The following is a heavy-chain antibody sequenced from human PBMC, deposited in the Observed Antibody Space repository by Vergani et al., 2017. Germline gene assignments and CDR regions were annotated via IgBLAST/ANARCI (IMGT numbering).Heavy chain of an antibody. Sequence: QLQLQESGPGLVKPSETLSLTCTVSGGSISSSSYYWGWIRQPPGKGLEWIGSIYYSGSTYYNPSLKSRVTISVDTSKNQFSLKLGSVTAADTAVYYCARHYDSSGYYFLSRGKDARAFDIWGQGTMVTVSS. CDR3: ARHYDSSGYYFLSRGKDARAFDI. CDR1: GGSISSSSYY. V-gene: IGHV4-39*01. J-gene: IGHJ3*02. CDR2: IYYSGST. D-gene: IGHD3-22*01.